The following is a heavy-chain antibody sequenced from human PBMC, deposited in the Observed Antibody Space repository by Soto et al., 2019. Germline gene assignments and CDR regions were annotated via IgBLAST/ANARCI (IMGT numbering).Heavy chain of an antibody. Sequence: PSETLSLTCTVSGGSISSSSYYWGWIRQPPGKGLEWIGSIYYSGSTYYNPSLKSRVTISVDTSKNQFSLKLSSVTAADTAVYYCARLVGAADDWFDPWGQGTLVTVSS. CDR3: ARLVGAADDWFDP. CDR2: IYYSGST. V-gene: IGHV4-39*01. J-gene: IGHJ5*02. CDR1: GGSISSSSYY. D-gene: IGHD1-26*01.